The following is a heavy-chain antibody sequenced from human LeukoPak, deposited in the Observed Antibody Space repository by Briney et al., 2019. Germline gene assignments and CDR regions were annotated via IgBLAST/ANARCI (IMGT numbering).Heavy chain of an antibody. CDR1: GYTFTSYG. Sequence: GASVKVSCKASGYTFTSYGISWVRQAPGQGLEWMGWISAYNGNTNYAQKFQGRVTITADKSTSTAYMELSSLRSEDTAVYYCTRDPPGWQQLVHEDYWGQGTLVTVSS. CDR3: TRDPPGWQQLVHEDY. CDR2: ISAYNGNT. J-gene: IGHJ4*02. D-gene: IGHD6-13*01. V-gene: IGHV1-18*01.